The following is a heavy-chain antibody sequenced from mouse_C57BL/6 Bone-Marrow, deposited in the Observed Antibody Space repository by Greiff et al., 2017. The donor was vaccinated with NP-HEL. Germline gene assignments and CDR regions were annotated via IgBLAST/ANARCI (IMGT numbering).Heavy chain of an antibody. CDR2: FHPYNDDT. Sequence: QVTLKESGAELVKPGASVKMSCKASGYTFTTYPIEWMKQNHGKSLEWIGNFHPYNDDTKYNEKFKGKATLTVEKSSSTVYLELSRLTSDDSAVYYCARNGGLRRGGYFDVWGTGTTVTVSS. J-gene: IGHJ1*03. D-gene: IGHD2-2*01. CDR1: GYTFTTYP. V-gene: IGHV1-47*01. CDR3: ARNGGLRRGGYFDV.